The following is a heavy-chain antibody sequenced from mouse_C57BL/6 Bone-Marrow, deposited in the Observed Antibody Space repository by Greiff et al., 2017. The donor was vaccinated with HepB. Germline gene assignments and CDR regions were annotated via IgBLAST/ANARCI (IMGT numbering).Heavy chain of an antibody. CDR3: ARPYYYGSSYWFAY. V-gene: IGHV1-18*01. Sequence: VQLQQSGPELVKPGASVKIPCKASGYTFTDYNMDWVKQSHGKSLEWIGDINPNNGGTIYNQKFKGKATLTVDKSSSTAYMELRSLTSEDTAVYYYARPYYYGSSYWFAYWGQGTLVTVSA. CDR1: GYTFTDYN. CDR2: INPNNGGT. J-gene: IGHJ3*01. D-gene: IGHD1-1*01.